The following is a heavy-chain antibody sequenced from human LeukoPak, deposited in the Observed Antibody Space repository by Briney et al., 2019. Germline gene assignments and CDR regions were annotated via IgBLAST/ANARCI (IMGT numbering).Heavy chain of an antibody. J-gene: IGHJ4*02. D-gene: IGHD3-3*01. V-gene: IGHV7-4-1*02. CDR1: GYTLSNHA. Sequence: ASVKVSCKGSGYTLSNHAFGWVRQAPGQGLEWMGWIDTNTGNPTYAQGFTGRFVFSLDTSVTTVYLQISSLKAEDAAVYFCAREDFWSGYSVGYWGQGTLVTVSS. CDR3: AREDFWSGYSVGY. CDR2: IDTNTGNP.